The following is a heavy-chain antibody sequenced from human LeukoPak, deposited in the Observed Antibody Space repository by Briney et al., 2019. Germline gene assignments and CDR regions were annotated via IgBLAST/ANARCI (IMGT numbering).Heavy chain of an antibody. CDR3: ARAPYGSGFDY. CDR1: GGSVSSFY. D-gene: IGHD3-10*01. Sequence: PSETLPLTCTVSGGSVSSFYWSWIRQPPGKGLEWIGYISYSGSTNYNPSLKSRVTISVHTSKNQFSLKLSSVTAADTAVYYCARAPYGSGFDYWGQGTLVTVSS. CDR2: ISYSGST. V-gene: IGHV4-59*02. J-gene: IGHJ4*02.